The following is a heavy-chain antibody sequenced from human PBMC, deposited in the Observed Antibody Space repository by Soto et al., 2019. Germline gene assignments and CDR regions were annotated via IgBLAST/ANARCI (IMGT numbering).Heavy chain of an antibody. CDR3: AKGEDRFGFKSFDF. D-gene: IGHD5-18*01. V-gene: IGHV3-23*01. Sequence: AGSLRLSCAASGFTFSNYAMNWVRQAPGKGLEWVSGIRGSTGNTYYADSLTGRFTISRDNSKNTVYLQMHSLRAEDTALYYCAKGEDRFGFKSFDFWGQGNLVTVSS. J-gene: IGHJ4*02. CDR2: IRGSTGNT. CDR1: GFTFSNYA.